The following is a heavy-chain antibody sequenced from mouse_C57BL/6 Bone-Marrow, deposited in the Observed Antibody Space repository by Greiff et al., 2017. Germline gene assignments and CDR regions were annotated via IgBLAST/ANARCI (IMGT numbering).Heavy chain of an antibody. CDR3: ARNWAWFAY. CDR1: GFTFSSYA. Sequence: EVQWVESGGGLVKPGGSLKLSCAASGFTFSSYAMSWVRQTPEKRLEWVATISDGGSYTYYPDNVKGRFTISRDNAKNNLYLQMSHLKSEDTAMYYCARNWAWFAYWCQGTLVTVSA. J-gene: IGHJ3*01. CDR2: ISDGGSYT. D-gene: IGHD4-1*01. V-gene: IGHV5-4*01.